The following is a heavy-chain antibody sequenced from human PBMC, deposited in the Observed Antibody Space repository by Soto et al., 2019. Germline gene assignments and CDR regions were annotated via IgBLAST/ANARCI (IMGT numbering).Heavy chain of an antibody. V-gene: IGHV4-59*08. Sequence: QVQLQESGPGLVKPSETLSLTCTVSGGSIRSYDWSWIRQPPGKGLEWIGYIYYSGSTNYNPSLKSRVTRSVDTSKNQFSLKLSSATAADTAVYYCARLWFGEPVDYWGQGTLVTVSS. CDR2: IYYSGST. CDR3: ARLWFGEPVDY. D-gene: IGHD3-10*01. CDR1: GGSIRSYD. J-gene: IGHJ4*02.